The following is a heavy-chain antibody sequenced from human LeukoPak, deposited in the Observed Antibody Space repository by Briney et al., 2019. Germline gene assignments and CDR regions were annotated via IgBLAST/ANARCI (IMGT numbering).Heavy chain of an antibody. V-gene: IGHV3-21*01. CDR1: RFTFSNYA. CDR3: AREAAQFDY. Sequence: GGSLRLSCSASRFTFSNYAMNWVRQAPGKGLEWVSSISSSSSYIYYADSVKGRFTISRDNAKNSLYLQMNSLRAEDTAVYYCAREAAQFDYWGQGTLVTVSS. D-gene: IGHD6-25*01. J-gene: IGHJ4*02. CDR2: ISSSSSYI.